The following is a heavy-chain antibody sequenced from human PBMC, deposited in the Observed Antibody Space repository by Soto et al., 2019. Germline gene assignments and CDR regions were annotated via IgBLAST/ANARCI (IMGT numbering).Heavy chain of an antibody. CDR3: AREFWGSVCNDY. CDR2: INQDGSEK. Sequence: EVQLVESGGGLVQPGGSLRLSCAASGFTFNRYWMTWVRQAPGKGLEWVANINQDGSEKYCVDSVKGRFTISRDNAKNSLYLQMNSLRAEDTAVYYCAREFWGSVCNDYWGQGTLVTVSS. D-gene: IGHD6-19*01. CDR1: GFTFNRYW. V-gene: IGHV3-7*01. J-gene: IGHJ4*02.